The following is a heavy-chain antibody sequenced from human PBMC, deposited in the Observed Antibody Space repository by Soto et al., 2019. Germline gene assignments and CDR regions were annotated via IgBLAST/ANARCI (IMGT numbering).Heavy chain of an antibody. CDR3: AREKWGSGSRWLDP. CDR1: GYTYISYS. V-gene: IGHV1-3*05. D-gene: IGHD6-19*01. Sequence: QVQVVQSGAEEKKPGASVKVSCKASGYTYISYSMHWVRQAPGQRLEWMGWINVGNGHTKYSQNFQGRVTINQDTXXSTAYMELSSLTSEDTAVYYCAREKWGSGSRWLDPWGQGTLVTVSS. CDR2: INVGNGHT. J-gene: IGHJ5*02.